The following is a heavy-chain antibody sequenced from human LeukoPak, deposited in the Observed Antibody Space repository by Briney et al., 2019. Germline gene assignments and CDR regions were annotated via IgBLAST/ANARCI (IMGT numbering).Heavy chain of an antibody. CDR3: ARNRNDYGDYVHDY. CDR2: IKQDGTEK. V-gene: IGHV3-7*01. D-gene: IGHD4-17*01. CDR1: GFTFTTYW. J-gene: IGHJ4*02. Sequence: GESLRLSCAASGFTFTTYWMSWVRQAPGKGLEWVANIKQDGTEKYYVDSVKGRFTFSRDNAKNSLYLQMNSLRAEDTAVYYCARNRNDYGDYVHDYWGQGTLVTVSS.